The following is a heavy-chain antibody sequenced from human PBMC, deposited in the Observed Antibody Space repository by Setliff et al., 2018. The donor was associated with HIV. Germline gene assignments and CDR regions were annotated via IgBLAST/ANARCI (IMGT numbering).Heavy chain of an antibody. J-gene: IGHJ3*02. CDR1: RYTFTSYG. CDR2: ISTYNGNT. D-gene: IGHD2-21*02. Sequence: ASVTVSCKPSRYTFTSYGINWVRQAPGKGLEWMGWISTYNGNTVYAQNLQGRITMTTDTSTSTVYMELRSLRSDDTAVYCCARDEGARCGGDCYNHDAFDIGGQGTKGTVSS. CDR3: ARDEGARCGGDCYNHDAFDI. V-gene: IGHV1-18*01.